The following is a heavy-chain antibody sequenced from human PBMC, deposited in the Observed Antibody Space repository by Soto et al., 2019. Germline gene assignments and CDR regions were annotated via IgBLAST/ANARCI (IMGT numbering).Heavy chain of an antibody. CDR1: GFTFSSYG. J-gene: IGHJ6*02. CDR3: AKDTTAVAGSYYYYGMDV. V-gene: IGHV3-30*18. Sequence: LRLSCAASGFTFSSYGMHWVRQAPGKVLEWVAVISYDGSNKYYADSVKGRFTISRDNSKNTLYLQMNSPRAEDTAVYYCAKDTTAVAGSYYYYGMDVWGQGTTVTV. CDR2: ISYDGSNK. D-gene: IGHD6-19*01.